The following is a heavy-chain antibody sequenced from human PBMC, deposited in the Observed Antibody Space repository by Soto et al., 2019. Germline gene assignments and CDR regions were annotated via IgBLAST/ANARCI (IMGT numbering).Heavy chain of an antibody. CDR3: ARYKDRQQLGGNYYYILDV. CDR1: GGTFRTSA. J-gene: IGHJ6*04. D-gene: IGHD1-20*01. CDR2: IMPVFATP. V-gene: IGHV1-69*12. Sequence: QVQLMQSGAEVKKPGSSVKVSCKASGGTFRTSAISWVRQAPGDGLEWVGGIMPVFATPDYAQKFQGRVTISADESTTTAYLELTSLTTDDTAVYYCARYKDRQQLGGNYYYILDVWGKGTAITVSS.